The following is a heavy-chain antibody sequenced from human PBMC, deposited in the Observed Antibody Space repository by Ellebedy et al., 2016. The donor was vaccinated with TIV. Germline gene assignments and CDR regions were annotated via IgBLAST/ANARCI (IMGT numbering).Heavy chain of an antibody. V-gene: IGHV3-23*01. CDR2: INEHGRDT. CDR1: GFAFSSYP. CDR3: TKWEMRLNYFTD. J-gene: IGHJ4*02. D-gene: IGHD1-26*01. Sequence: PGGSLRLSCAASGFAFSSYPKSWVRQAPGKGLEWVSGINEHGRDTFHADSVKGRFTISRDNARNTVHLQLNGLRAEDTAVYYCTKWEMRLNYFTDWGRGALVTVSS.